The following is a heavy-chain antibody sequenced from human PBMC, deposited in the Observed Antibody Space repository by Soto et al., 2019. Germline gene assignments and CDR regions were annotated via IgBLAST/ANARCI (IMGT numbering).Heavy chain of an antibody. CDR2: ISYSGST. CDR1: DGSMRPYY. V-gene: IGHV4-59*08. Sequence: QVQLQESGPGLVKPSETLSLTCTVYDGSMRPYYWSWIREPPGKGLEWIGYISYSGSTNFHPSLESRVTMSLDTSTNQFSLSLRSATAADTAVYYCARSQSGVSNGVIRAFDYWGQGARVTVSS. D-gene: IGHD2-8*01. J-gene: IGHJ4*02. CDR3: ARSQSGVSNGVIRAFDY.